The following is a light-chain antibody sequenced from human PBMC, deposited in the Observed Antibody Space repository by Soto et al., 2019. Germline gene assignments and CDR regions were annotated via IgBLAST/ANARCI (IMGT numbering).Light chain of an antibody. V-gene: IGLV2-14*03. CDR2: EVI. CDR1: SSHIGAHNF. CDR3: NSYTTSNTFV. J-gene: IGLJ1*01. Sequence: LTKPASLSVTRDQPLTVSCSGTSSHIGAHNFVSWYQQHPGKAPKLIIYEVINRPSGVSDRFSGSKSGNTASLTISGLQSEEEADYYCNSYTTSNTFVFGSGTKVTXL.